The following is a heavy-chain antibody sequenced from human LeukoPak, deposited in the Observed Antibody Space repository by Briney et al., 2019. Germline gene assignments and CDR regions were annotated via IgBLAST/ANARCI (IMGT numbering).Heavy chain of an antibody. J-gene: IGHJ6*02. V-gene: IGHV1-69*04. Sequence: GGSLRLSCAASGFTFSSYAMSWVRQAPGQGLEWMGRIIPILGIANYAQKFQGRVTITADKSTSTAYMELSSLRSEDTAVYYCARENDIVVVPAAIPGHYYYGMDVWGQGTTVTVSS. D-gene: IGHD2-2*01. CDR1: GFTFSSYA. CDR2: IIPILGIA. CDR3: ARENDIVVVPAAIPGHYYYGMDV.